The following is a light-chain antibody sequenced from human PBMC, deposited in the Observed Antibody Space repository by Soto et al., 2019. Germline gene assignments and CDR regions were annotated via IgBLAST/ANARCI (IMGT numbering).Light chain of an antibody. V-gene: IGKV3-11*01. CDR3: QRRSSWLT. Sequence: EIVLTQSPGTLSLSPGERATLSCRASHSIGDYLAWYQHKPAQAPRLLIYDASKRATGIPARFNGSGSGTDFTLTISTLEPEDFAVYYCQRRSSWLTFGGGTKVDIK. CDR1: HSIGDY. J-gene: IGKJ4*01. CDR2: DAS.